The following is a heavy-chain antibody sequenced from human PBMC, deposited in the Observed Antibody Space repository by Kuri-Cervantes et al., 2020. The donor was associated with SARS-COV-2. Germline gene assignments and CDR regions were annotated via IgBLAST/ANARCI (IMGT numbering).Heavy chain of an antibody. V-gene: IGHV4-34*01. CDR3: ARGHILGSYYYMDV. CDR1: YGTLTGYQ. D-gene: IGHD2-21*01. Sequence: GSLRLSCALYYGTLTGYQWSWIRQPPGKGLEWIGEINHSGRSNYNPSLKSRVTISVDTSKNQFSLKLRSVTAADTALYYCARGHILGSYYYMDVWGKGTTVTVSS. J-gene: IGHJ6*03. CDR2: INHSGRS.